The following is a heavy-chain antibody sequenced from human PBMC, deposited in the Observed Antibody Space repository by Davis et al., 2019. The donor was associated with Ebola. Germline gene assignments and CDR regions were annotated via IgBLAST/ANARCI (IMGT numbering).Heavy chain of an antibody. V-gene: IGHV3-48*04. CDR3: ARDLRSRSYLGGSYYYYGMDV. Sequence: PGGSLRLSCAASGFTFSTYSMSWVRPAPGQGLEWVSYISSSGSTIYYAASVKGRFTISRDNAKTSLYLQMNSLRAEDTAVYYCARDLRSRSYLGGSYYYYGMDVWGKGTTVTVSS. CDR2: ISSSGSTI. J-gene: IGHJ6*04. D-gene: IGHD1-26*01. CDR1: GFTFSTYS.